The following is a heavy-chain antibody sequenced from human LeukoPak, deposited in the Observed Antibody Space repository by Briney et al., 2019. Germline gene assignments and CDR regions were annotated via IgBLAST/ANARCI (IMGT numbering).Heavy chain of an antibody. CDR2: ISSNGGST. Sequence: GGSLRLPCAASGFTFSSYAMHWVRQAPGKGLEYVSAISSNGGSTYYANSVKGRFTISRDNSKNTLYLQMGSLRAEDMAVYYCARGGRSSSSWYVIYWGQGTLVTVSS. V-gene: IGHV3-64*01. CDR3: ARGGRSSSSWYVIY. CDR1: GFTFSSYA. J-gene: IGHJ4*02. D-gene: IGHD6-13*01.